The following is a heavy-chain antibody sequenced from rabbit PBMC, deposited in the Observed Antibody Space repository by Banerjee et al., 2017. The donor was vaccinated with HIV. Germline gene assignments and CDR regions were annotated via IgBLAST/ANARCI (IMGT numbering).Heavy chain of an antibody. CDR1: GFSFSSSYW. CDR2: IYTSSGST. J-gene: IGHJ6*01. D-gene: IGHD1-1*01. Sequence: EESGGGLVQPEGSLTLTCTASGFSFSSSYWICWVRQAPGKGLEWIACIYTSSGSTYYATWAKGRFTISGTSSTTVTLQMTSLTAADTATYFCARGDISSGWDLWGQGTLVTV. CDR3: ARGDISSGWDL. V-gene: IGHV1S45*01.